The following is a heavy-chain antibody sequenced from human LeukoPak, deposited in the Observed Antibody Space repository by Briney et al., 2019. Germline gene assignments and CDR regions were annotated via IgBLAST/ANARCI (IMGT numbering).Heavy chain of an antibody. J-gene: IGHJ5*02. V-gene: IGHV3-23*01. CDR2: ISGSGGSA. CDR3: AKGGDMIRGVYNWFDH. CDR1: GFTFDDYV. D-gene: IGHD3-10*01. Sequence: GRSLRLSCAASGFTFDDYVMHWVRQAPGKGLEWVSVISGSGGSAYYAGSVKGRFTISRDDSKNTVYLQMNSLRVEDTAVYYCAKGGDMIRGVYNWFDHWGQGTLVTVSS.